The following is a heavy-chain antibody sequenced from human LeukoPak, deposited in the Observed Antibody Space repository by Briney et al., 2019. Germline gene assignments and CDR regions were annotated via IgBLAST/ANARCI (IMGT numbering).Heavy chain of an antibody. Sequence: ASVTVSCKASGCTFTGYYMHWVRQPPGQGLEWMGWINPSSGGVTNYAQKFQGRVTMTRDTSISTAFMAMRWLTSDDTAFYYGAREGVVARDFDYRGQGTLVTVSS. J-gene: IGHJ4*02. CDR2: INPSSGGVT. CDR1: GCTFTGYY. V-gene: IGHV1-2*02. CDR3: AREGVVARDFDY. D-gene: IGHD2-15*01.